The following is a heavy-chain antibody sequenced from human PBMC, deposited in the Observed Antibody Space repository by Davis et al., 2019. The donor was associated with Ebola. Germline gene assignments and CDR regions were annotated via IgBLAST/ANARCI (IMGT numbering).Heavy chain of an antibody. CDR2: IIPVFRTA. J-gene: IGHJ4*02. CDR1: GDTLTSYA. CDR3: AHLGPQRYCSGGGCHGYLDY. V-gene: IGHV1-69*13. D-gene: IGHD2-15*01. Sequence: SVKVSCKAVGDTLTSYAMTWVRQAPGHGLEWMGGIIPVFRTASYAQKFQGRVTITADESTRTAYMELDGLISEDTAVYYCAHLGPQRYCSGGGCHGYLDYWGQGTLVTVSS.